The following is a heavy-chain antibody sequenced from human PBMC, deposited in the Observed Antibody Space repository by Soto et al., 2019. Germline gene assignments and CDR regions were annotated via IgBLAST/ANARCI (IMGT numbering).Heavy chain of an antibody. CDR2: ISGSGGDT. D-gene: IGHD3-22*01. CDR3: AKADASGYNSLLFDF. Sequence: PRGSLRLSCAASGFSFSSYAMSWVRQAPGKGLEWVSAISGSGGDTYYADSVKGRFSISRDNSKNTVFVQVNTLRAEDTAIYYCAKADASGYNSLLFDFWGQGTLVTVSS. CDR1: GFSFSSYA. J-gene: IGHJ4*02. V-gene: IGHV3-23*01.